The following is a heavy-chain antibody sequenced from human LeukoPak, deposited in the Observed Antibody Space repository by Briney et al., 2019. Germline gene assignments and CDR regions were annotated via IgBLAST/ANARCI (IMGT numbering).Heavy chain of an antibody. CDR3: TRGPGRYFDWLSRIYFDY. Sequence: GGSLRLSCTASGFTFGDYAMSWFRQAPGKGLEWVGFIRSKAYGGTTEYAASVKGRFTISRDDSKSIAYLQMNSLKTEDTAVYYCTRGPGRYFDWLSRIYFDYWGQGTLVTVSS. CDR2: IRSKAYGGTT. D-gene: IGHD3-9*01. J-gene: IGHJ4*02. CDR1: GFTFGDYA. V-gene: IGHV3-49*03.